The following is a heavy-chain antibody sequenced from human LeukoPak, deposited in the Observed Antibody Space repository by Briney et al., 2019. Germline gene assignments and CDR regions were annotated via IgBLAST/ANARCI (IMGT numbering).Heavy chain of an antibody. Sequence: ASVKISCKASGYTFTGYYMHWVRQAPGQGLEWMGWINPNSGGTNYAQKFQGRVTMTRDTSISTTYMELSRLRSDDTAVYYCARAKRLGYCSSTSCYAPTFDYWGQGTLVTVSS. CDR1: GYTFTGYY. D-gene: IGHD2-2*01. CDR2: INPNSGGT. CDR3: ARAKRLGYCSSTSCYAPTFDY. V-gene: IGHV1-2*02. J-gene: IGHJ4*02.